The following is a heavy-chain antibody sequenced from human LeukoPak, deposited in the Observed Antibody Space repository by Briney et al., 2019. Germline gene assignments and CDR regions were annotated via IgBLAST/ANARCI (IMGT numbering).Heavy chain of an antibody. Sequence: GGSLRLSCAASGFTFSRYSMNWVRQAPGKGLEWVSSISSSSSYIYYADSVKGRFTISRDNAKNSLYLQMNSLRAEDTAVYYCARASVAGYFDYWGQGTLVTVSS. D-gene: IGHD6-19*01. V-gene: IGHV3-21*01. CDR2: ISSSSSYI. CDR3: ARASVAGYFDY. J-gene: IGHJ4*02. CDR1: GFTFSRYS.